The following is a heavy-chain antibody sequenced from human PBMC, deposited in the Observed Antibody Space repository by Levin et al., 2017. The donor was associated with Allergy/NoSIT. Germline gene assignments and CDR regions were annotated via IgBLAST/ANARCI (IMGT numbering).Heavy chain of an antibody. CDR2: IYYSGRT. D-gene: IGHD5-18*01. CDR1: GGSISSSSYY. Sequence: PSETLSLTCTVSGGSISSSSYYWGWIRQSPGKGLEWIGNIYYSGRTYYNPSLKSRITMSVDTSEDQFSLKLSSVTAADTAVYYCTRDGYSYGRGVSYIEYWGRGTLVTVSS. CDR3: TRDGYSYGRGVSYIEY. V-gene: IGHV4-39*02. J-gene: IGHJ4*02.